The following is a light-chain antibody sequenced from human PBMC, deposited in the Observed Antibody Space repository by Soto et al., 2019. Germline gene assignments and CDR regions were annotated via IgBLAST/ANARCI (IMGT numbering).Light chain of an antibody. Sequence: DIQLTQSPSFLSASVGDRVSITCRASQGISNFLAWHQQKPGKAPKLLIYGASTLQSGVPSRFSGSGSGTEFTLTITSLQPEDFATHYCQQLNSYPRTFGGGTEVEIK. CDR3: QQLNSYPRT. V-gene: IGKV1-9*01. CDR1: QGISNF. CDR2: GAS. J-gene: IGKJ4*01.